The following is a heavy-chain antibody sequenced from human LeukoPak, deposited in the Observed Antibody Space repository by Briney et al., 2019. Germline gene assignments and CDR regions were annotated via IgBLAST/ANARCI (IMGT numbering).Heavy chain of an antibody. V-gene: IGHV4-34*01. CDR1: GGSFSGYY. Sequence: SETLSLTCAVYGGSFSGYYWSWIRQPPGKGLEWIGEINRSGSTNYNPSLKSRVTISVDTSKNQFSLKLSSVTAADTAVYYCARAVSGRKIDYWGQGTLVTVSS. CDR3: ARAVSGRKIDY. D-gene: IGHD1-26*01. CDR2: INRSGST. J-gene: IGHJ4*02.